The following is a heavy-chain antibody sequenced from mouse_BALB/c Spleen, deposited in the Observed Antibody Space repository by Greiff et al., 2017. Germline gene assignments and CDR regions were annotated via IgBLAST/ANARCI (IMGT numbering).Heavy chain of an antibody. V-gene: IGHV5-9-4*01. Sequence: EVHLVESGGGLVKPGGSLKLSCAASGFTFSSYAMSWVRQSPEKRLEWVAEISSGGSYTYYPDTVTGRFTISRDNAKNTLYLEMSSLRSVDTAMYYCARVYGNFFAYWGQGTLVTVSA. CDR1: GFTFSSYA. D-gene: IGHD2-1*01. CDR2: ISSGGSYT. CDR3: ARVYGNFFAY. J-gene: IGHJ3*01.